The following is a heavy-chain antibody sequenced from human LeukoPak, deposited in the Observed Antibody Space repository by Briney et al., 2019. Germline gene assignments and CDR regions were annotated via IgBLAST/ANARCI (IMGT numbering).Heavy chain of an antibody. CDR3: ARPLLWWPQVGYFDY. D-gene: IGHD4/OR15-4a*01. CDR2: INPNSGGT. CDR1: GYTFTGYY. J-gene: IGHJ4*02. Sequence: ASVKVSCKASGYTFTGYYMHWVRQAPGQGLEWMGWINPNSGGTNYAQKFQGRVTMTRDTSISTAYMELSRLRSDDTAVYYCARPLLWWPQVGYFDYWGQGTLVTVSS. V-gene: IGHV1-2*02.